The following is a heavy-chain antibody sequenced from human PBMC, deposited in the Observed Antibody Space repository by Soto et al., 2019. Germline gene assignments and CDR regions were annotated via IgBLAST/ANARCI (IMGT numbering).Heavy chain of an antibody. V-gene: IGHV1-69*13. J-gene: IGHJ3*01. CDR2: IIPIFGTA. Sequence: SVKAFSKAPGVPLSSDAISWVPQAPGQGLEWMGGIIPIFGTANYEQKFQGSVAIPAAESTSTDYMELSRLRSEDTAVYYCARELDDWGQGTMVIVS. CDR3: ARELDD. CDR1: GVPLSSDA.